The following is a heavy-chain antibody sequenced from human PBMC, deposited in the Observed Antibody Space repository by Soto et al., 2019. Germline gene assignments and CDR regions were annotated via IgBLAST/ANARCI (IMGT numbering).Heavy chain of an antibody. CDR1: GGSFSGYY. J-gene: IGHJ6*02. D-gene: IGHD3-10*01. Sequence: NPSETLSLTCVVYGGSFSGYYWSWSRQTPGKGLEWIGEINHSGSTNYNPSLKSRVTISVDTSKSQFSLKLSSVTAADTAVYYCARGQKYYSSGSRVIYYYYGMDVWGQGTTVTVSS. CDR2: INHSGST. CDR3: ARGQKYYSSGSRVIYYYYGMDV. V-gene: IGHV4-34*01.